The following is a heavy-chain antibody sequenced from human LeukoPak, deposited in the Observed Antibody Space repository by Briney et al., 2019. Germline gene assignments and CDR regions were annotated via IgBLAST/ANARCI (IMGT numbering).Heavy chain of an antibody. J-gene: IGHJ3*01. CDR1: GFTFNTYG. D-gene: IGHD3-10*01. CDR2: IRYDGIHK. V-gene: IGHV3-30*02. CDR3: VKDRGEF. Sequence: GGSLRLSCAASGFTFNTYGMNWVRQAPGKGLECVAFIRYDGIHKYHADSVKGRFTISRDNSKNTLYLQMNSLRVEDTAIYYCVKDRGEFWGQGTMVTVSS.